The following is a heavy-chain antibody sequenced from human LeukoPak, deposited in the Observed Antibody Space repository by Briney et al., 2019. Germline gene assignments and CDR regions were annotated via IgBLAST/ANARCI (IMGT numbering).Heavy chain of an antibody. Sequence: GGSLRLSCAASGFIFSSYGMHWVRQGPGKGLEWVAFIQYDGGNEYYADSVKGRLTISRDNSKNTLYLQMNSLRAEDTAVYYCARDREAAADSAEYFQHWGQGTLVTVSS. D-gene: IGHD6-13*01. V-gene: IGHV3-30*02. CDR1: GFIFSSYG. CDR3: ARDREAAADSAEYFQH. J-gene: IGHJ1*01. CDR2: IQYDGGNE.